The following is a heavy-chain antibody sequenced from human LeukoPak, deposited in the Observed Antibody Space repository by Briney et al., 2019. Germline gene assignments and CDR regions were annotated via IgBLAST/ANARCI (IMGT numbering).Heavy chain of an antibody. Sequence: SETLSLTCTVSGGSISSGGYSWSWIRQHPGKGLEWIGYIYYSGSTNYNPSLKSRVTISVDTSKNQFSLKLSSVTAADTAVYYCARLIGDFWSGSMVLDYWGQGTLVTVSS. CDR2: IYYSGST. V-gene: IGHV4-61*08. CDR3: ARLIGDFWSGSMVLDY. CDR1: GGSISSGGYS. D-gene: IGHD3-3*01. J-gene: IGHJ4*02.